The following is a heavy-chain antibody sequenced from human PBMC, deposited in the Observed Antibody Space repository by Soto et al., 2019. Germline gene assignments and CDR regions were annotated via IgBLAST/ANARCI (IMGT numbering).Heavy chain of an antibody. CDR2: IYYSGST. Sequence: QVQLQESGPGLVKPSQTLSLTCTVSGGSISSGGYYWSWIRQHPGKGLEWIGYIYYSGSTYYNPSLKSRVTLAVDTSKNQFSLKLSSVTAADTAVYYCARSPEATVTAFDYWGQGTLVTVSS. V-gene: IGHV4-31*03. J-gene: IGHJ4*02. CDR3: ARSPEATVTAFDY. CDR1: GGSISSGGYY. D-gene: IGHD4-17*01.